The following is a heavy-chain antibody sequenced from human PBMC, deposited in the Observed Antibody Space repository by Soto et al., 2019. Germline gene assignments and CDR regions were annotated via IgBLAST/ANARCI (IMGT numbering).Heavy chain of an antibody. D-gene: IGHD6-19*01. CDR1: GFTFSDYF. CDR2: IKQDGNER. J-gene: IGHJ4*02. V-gene: IGHV3-7*01. CDR3: GIGHWLGC. Sequence: ELQLVDSGGALVQPGESLRLSCAASGFTFSDYFMTWVRQAPGKGLEWVATIKQDGNERYYVDSVKGRFTISRDNAKNPLYLQMNALRAEDTAVYYCGIGHWLGCWGKGPRVTVSS.